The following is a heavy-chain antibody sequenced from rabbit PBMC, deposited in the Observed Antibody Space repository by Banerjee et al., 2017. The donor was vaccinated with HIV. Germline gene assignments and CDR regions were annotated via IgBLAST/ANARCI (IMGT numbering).Heavy chain of an antibody. Sequence: QEQLEESGGGLVKPGGTLTLTCKASGIDFSSYWMCWVRQAPGKGLEWIACIYTGDGNTHYASWAKGRFTISKTSSTTVTLQMTSLTAADTATYFCARDLAGVIGWNFDLWGQGTLVTVS. CDR1: GIDFSSYW. D-gene: IGHD4-1*01. V-gene: IGHV1S45*01. J-gene: IGHJ4*01. CDR2: IYTGDGNT. CDR3: ARDLAGVIGWNFDL.